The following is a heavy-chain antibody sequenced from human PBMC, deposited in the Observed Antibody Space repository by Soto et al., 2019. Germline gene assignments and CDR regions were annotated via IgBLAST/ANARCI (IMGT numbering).Heavy chain of an antibody. CDR2: IHSDGSST. D-gene: IGHD1-26*01. V-gene: IGHV3-74*01. CDR1: GFTFSYYW. CDR3: ARGDRGAFDL. J-gene: IGHJ3*01. Sequence: EVQLVESGGGLVRPGGSLRLSCGASGFTFSYYWMHWVRQAPGKGLVWVSRIHSDGSSTTYADFVKGRFIISRDNARNTVDLQMNSVRVEDTAVYYCARGDRGAFDLWGQGTVVTVSS.